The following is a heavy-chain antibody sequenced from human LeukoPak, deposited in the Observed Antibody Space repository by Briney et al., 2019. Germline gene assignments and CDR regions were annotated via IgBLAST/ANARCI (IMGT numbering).Heavy chain of an antibody. CDR1: GFAFNKYG. CDR2: ISAYDGRT. Sequence: ASVKVSCKASGFAFNKYGFSWVRQAPGQGPEWLGWISAYDGRTNYAQNLQGRLTLTTDTSTTTAYMELRSLTSDDTAVYYCARDLSNTVGRNIYFDYWGQGTLVTVSS. CDR3: ARDLSNTVGRNIYFDY. J-gene: IGHJ4*02. D-gene: IGHD1-14*01. V-gene: IGHV1-18*01.